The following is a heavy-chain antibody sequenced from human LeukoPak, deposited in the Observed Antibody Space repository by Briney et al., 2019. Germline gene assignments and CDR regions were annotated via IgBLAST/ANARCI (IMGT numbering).Heavy chain of an antibody. D-gene: IGHD2-2*01. J-gene: IGHJ5*02. Sequence: SETLSFTCTVSGGSISSYYWSWIRQPAGKGLEWIGRIYTSGSTNYNPSLKSRVTMSVDTSKNQFSLKLSSVTAADTAVYYCARSAVPAAIVNWFDPWGQGTLVTVSS. CDR2: IYTSGST. CDR1: GGSISSYY. CDR3: ARSAVPAAIVNWFDP. V-gene: IGHV4-4*07.